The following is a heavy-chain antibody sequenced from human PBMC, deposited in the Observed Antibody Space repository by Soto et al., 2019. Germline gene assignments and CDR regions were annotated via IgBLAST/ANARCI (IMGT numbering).Heavy chain of an antibody. CDR3: ARDRMFYGMDV. Sequence: AGGSLRLSCAASGFTVNFNYMSWVRQAPGKGLEWVSSIYSGGSTHYADSVKGRFTISRDDSKNTVSLQMNSLRAEDTAVYYCARDRMFYGMDVWGQGTTVTVSS. CDR1: GFTVNFNY. V-gene: IGHV3-53*01. CDR2: IYSGGST. J-gene: IGHJ6*02. D-gene: IGHD3-10*02.